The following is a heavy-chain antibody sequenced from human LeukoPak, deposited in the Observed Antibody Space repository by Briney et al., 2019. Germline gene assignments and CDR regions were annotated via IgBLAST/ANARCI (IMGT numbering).Heavy chain of an antibody. J-gene: IGHJ4*02. CDR1: GFTFSSYA. CDR3: AKGTPRIAAAGTETFDY. V-gene: IGHV3-23*01. CDR2: ISGSGGST. D-gene: IGHD6-13*01. Sequence: TGGSLRLSCAASGFTFSSYAMSWVRQAPGKGLEWVSAISGSGGSTYYADSVKGRFTISRDNSKNTLYLQMNSLRAEDTAVYYCAKGTPRIAAAGTETFDYWGQGTLVTVSS.